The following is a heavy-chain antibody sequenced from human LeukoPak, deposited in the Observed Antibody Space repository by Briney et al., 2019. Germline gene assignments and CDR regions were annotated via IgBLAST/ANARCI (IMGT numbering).Heavy chain of an antibody. CDR1: GFTFSSYA. D-gene: IGHD5-18*01. V-gene: IGHV3-23*01. CDR2: ISGSGGST. J-gene: IGHJ6*03. Sequence: PGGSLRLPCAASGFTFSSYAMSWVRQAPGKGLEWVSAISGSGGSTYYADSVKGRFTISRDNSKNTLYLQMNSLGAEDTAVYYCAKGYSYGGRYYYYYMDVWGKGTTVTVSS. CDR3: AKGYSYGGRYYYYYMDV.